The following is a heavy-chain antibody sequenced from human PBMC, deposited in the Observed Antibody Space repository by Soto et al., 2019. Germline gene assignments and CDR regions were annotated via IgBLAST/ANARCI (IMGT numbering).Heavy chain of an antibody. CDR1: GGSGGSFSGYY. J-gene: IGHJ6*02. Sequence: SETLSLTCAAYGGSGGSFSGYYWSWIRQPPGKGLEWIGEIYHSGSTNYNPSLKSRVTISVDKSKNQFSLKLSSVTAADTAVYYCARLWAVAGTDYYYYGMDVWGQGTTVTVSS. CDR3: ARLWAVAGTDYYYYGMDV. V-gene: IGHV4-34*01. CDR2: IYHSGST. D-gene: IGHD6-19*01.